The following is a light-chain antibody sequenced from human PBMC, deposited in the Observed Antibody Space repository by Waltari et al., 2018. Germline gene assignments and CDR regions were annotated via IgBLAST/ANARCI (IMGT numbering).Light chain of an antibody. V-gene: IGKV1-39*01. CDR2: AAS. CDR3: QYSYTIPYT. Sequence: DIQMTHSPSSLSAFVGDRVTITCRASQSISSYLNGYQQKPGKAPKLLIYAASNLQSGVPSRFSGSGSGTDFTLTISSLQPEDFATYYCQYSYTIPYTFGQGTKLEI. J-gene: IGKJ2*01. CDR1: QSISSY.